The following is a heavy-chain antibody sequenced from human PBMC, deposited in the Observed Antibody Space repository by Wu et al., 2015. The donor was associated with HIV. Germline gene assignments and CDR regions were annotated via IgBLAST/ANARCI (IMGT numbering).Heavy chain of an antibody. D-gene: IGHD3-9*01. J-gene: IGHJ6*02. Sequence: QVHLVQSGIEIKRPGASVKVSCKASGYTFRNYGINWVRQAPGHGLEWMGWIDTHNRETEYSQKFRGRVTLTTDTAATTAYLEMRSLRSDDTAVYFCARDLARYFDTXNVAYQYGMDVWG. V-gene: IGHV1-18*01. CDR1: GYTFRNYG. CDR2: IDTHNRET. CDR3: ARDLARYFDTXNVAYQYGMDV.